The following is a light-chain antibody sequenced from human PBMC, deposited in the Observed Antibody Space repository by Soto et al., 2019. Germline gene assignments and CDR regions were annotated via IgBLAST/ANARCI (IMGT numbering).Light chain of an antibody. Sequence: QSALTQPASVSGSPGQSITISCTGTSSDVGNYNYVSWYQQHPGKVPKLMIYDVNNRPSGVSNRFSGSKSGNTASLTISGLQAEDESDYYCRSYTSSSTRVFGPGTKLTVL. CDR1: SSDVGNYNY. CDR2: DVN. J-gene: IGLJ1*01. V-gene: IGLV2-14*01. CDR3: RSYTSSSTRV.